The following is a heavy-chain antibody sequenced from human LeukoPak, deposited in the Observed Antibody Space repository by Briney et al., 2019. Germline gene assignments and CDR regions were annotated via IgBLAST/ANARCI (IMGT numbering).Heavy chain of an antibody. CDR2: ISGSGRTS. V-gene: IGHV3-23*01. D-gene: IGHD2-15*01. Sequence: GGSLRLSCAASGFTFSNHAMSWVRQAPGKGLQWVSVISGSGRTSEYADSVKGRFTISRDNSKNTLYLQMNSLRVEDTAIYYCAKNVVVKRYIDYWGQGTLVTVSS. CDR3: AKNVVVKRYIDY. J-gene: IGHJ4*02. CDR1: GFTFSNHA.